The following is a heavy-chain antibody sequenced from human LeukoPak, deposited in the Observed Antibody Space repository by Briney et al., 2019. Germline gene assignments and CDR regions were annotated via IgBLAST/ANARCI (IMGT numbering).Heavy chain of an antibody. D-gene: IGHD3-10*01. CDR1: GGSISSGDYY. J-gene: IGHJ4*02. Sequence: ASETLSITCTVSGGSISSGDYYWSWIRQPPGKGLEWNGYIYYSGSTYYNPSLKSRVTISVDTSKNQFSLKLSSVTAADTAVYYCARGAYYGSGSYYNANFDYWGQGTLVTVSS. CDR3: ARGAYYGSGSYYNANFDY. CDR2: IYYSGST. V-gene: IGHV4-30-4*01.